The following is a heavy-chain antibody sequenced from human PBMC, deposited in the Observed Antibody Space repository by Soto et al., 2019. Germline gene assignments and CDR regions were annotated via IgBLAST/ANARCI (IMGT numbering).Heavy chain of an antibody. D-gene: IGHD3-22*01. Sequence: ASVKVSCKASGYTFTSYYMHWVRQAPGQGLEWKGKINPSGGSTSYAQKFQGRVTMTRDTSTSTVYMELSSLRSEDTAVYYCAREGTYYYDSSGPPRFDYWGQGTLVTVSS. CDR1: GYTFTSYY. CDR2: INPSGGST. CDR3: AREGTYYYDSSGPPRFDY. V-gene: IGHV1-46*01. J-gene: IGHJ4*02.